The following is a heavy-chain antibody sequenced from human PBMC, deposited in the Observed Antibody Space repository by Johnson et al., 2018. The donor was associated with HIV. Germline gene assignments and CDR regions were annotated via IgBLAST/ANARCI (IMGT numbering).Heavy chain of an antibody. V-gene: IGHV3-73*01. CDR2: IRSKVNNYAT. CDR3: TTYSGSHRGGDAFDI. D-gene: IGHD1-26*01. J-gene: IGHJ3*02. CDR1: GFTFSGSP. Sequence: VQLVESGGGLVQPGGSLKLSCAASGFTFSGSPMHWVRQASGKGLEWVGRIRSKVNNYATAYAASVTGRFIISRDDSNNTAYLQMNSLKTEETAMYYCTTYSGSHRGGDAFDIWGQGTMVTVSS.